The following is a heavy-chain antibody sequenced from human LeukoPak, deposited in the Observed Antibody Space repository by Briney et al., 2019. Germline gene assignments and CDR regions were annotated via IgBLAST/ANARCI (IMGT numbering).Heavy chain of an antibody. V-gene: IGHV3-23*01. Sequence: GGSLRLSCAASGFTIMNSAMNWVRQAPGKGLEWVSAINGTAINTDYADSVKGRFTISRDSSKNTLYLQMNSLRAEDTAVYFCLTRSLIAVSGNSYMVVWGKGTTVTVSS. D-gene: IGHD6-19*01. J-gene: IGHJ6*03. CDR3: LTRSLIAVSGNSYMVV. CDR1: GFTIMNSA. CDR2: INGTAINT.